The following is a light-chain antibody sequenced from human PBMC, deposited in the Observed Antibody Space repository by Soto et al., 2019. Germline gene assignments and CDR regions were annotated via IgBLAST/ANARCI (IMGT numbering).Light chain of an antibody. CDR3: QHLNAYPLT. J-gene: IGKJ4*01. Sequence: EIVMTQSPGTLSVSPGERATLSCRASQNVISNLAWYQQRPGQAPRLLIYSASTRATGIPARFSGSGSGTEFTLTISSLQSGDAAVYYCQHLNAYPLTFGGGTKVEI. CDR1: QNVISN. V-gene: IGKV3-15*01. CDR2: SAS.